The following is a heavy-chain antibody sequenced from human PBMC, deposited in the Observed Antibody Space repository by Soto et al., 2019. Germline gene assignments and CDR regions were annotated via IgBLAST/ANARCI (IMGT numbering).Heavy chain of an antibody. D-gene: IGHD2-15*01. V-gene: IGHV3-74*01. J-gene: IGHJ6*03. CDR3: ARGDCVGGTCYSLAGSFYYYMDV. Sequence: EVQLVESGGGLVQPGGSLRLSCAASGFTFSNYWMYWVRQAPGKGLVWVSRINSDGSVSSYADSVKGRLTISRDNVKNTLYLQMDSLRDEDTAVYYCARGDCVGGTCYSLAGSFYYYMDVCGKGTTVTVFS. CDR2: INSDGSVS. CDR1: GFTFSNYW.